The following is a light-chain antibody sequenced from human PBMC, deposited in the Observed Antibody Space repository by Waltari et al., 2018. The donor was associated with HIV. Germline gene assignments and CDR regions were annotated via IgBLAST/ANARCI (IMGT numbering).Light chain of an antibody. CDR2: KVS. CDR3: MQGTSWPYT. J-gene: IGKJ2*01. Sequence: DVVVTQSPLSLPVTLGQPASISCRSDQCPVYQDGNTYLNWFHQRPGQSPRRLIYKVSQRDSGVPDRFSGSGSGTDFTLKINRVEAEDVGVYYCMQGTSWPYTFGQGTKLEIE. CDR1: QCPVYQDGNTY. V-gene: IGKV2-30*01.